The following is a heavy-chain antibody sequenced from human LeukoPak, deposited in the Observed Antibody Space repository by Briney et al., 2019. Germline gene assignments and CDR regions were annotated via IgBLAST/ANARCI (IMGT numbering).Heavy chain of an antibody. J-gene: IGHJ4*02. V-gene: IGHV4-4*07. CDR3: ARAAEYSSGWYLFDF. D-gene: IGHD6-19*01. CDR2: IYTSGGT. CDR1: GGSIGNYY. Sequence: SETLSLTCQVSGGSIGNYYWTWIRQPAGKGLEWIGRIYTSGGTNYNPSLKSRVTMSVDTSTNQFSLKLSSVTAADTAMYYCARAAEYSSGWYLFDFWGQGILVTVSA.